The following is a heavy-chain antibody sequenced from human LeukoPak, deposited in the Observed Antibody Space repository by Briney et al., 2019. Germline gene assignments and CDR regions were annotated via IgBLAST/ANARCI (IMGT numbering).Heavy chain of an antibody. CDR1: GFSFTNAW. J-gene: IGHJ6*02. V-gene: IGHV3-15*01. D-gene: IGHD3-10*01. CDR3: TTTMVRGVRYYYYGMDV. Sequence: GGSLRLSCAASGFSFTNAWMSWVRQAPGKGLEWVGRIKSKTDGGTTDYAAPVKGRFTISRDDSKNTLYLQMNSLKTEDTAVYYCTTTMVRGVRYYYYGMDVWGQGTAVTVSS. CDR2: IKSKTDGGTT.